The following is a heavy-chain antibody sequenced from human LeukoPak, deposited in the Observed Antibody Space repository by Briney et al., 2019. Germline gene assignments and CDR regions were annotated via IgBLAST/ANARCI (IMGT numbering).Heavy chain of an antibody. Sequence: SQTLSLTCTVSGGSISSGDYYWSWIRQPPGKGLEWIGYIYYSGSTYYNPSLKSRVNISVDTSKNQFSLKLSSVTAADTAVYYCAREFRFLEWLLKEQRNIWGQGTMVTVSS. CDR2: IYYSGST. V-gene: IGHV4-30-4*08. D-gene: IGHD3-3*01. CDR1: GGSISSGDYY. CDR3: AREFRFLEWLLKEQRNI. J-gene: IGHJ3*02.